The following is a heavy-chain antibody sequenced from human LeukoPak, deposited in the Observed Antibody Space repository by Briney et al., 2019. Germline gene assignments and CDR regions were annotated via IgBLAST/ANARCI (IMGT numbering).Heavy chain of an antibody. CDR1: GFSVSSNY. J-gene: IGHJ4*02. Sequence: GGSLRLSCAASGFSVSSNYMSWVRQAPGKGPEWVSVIYSGGSTYYADSVKGRFTISRDNSKNTLYLQMNSLRAEDTAVYYCARDSVTGGIAVAGPSDYWGQGTLVTVSS. D-gene: IGHD6-19*01. CDR3: ARDSVTGGIAVAGPSDY. CDR2: IYSGGST. V-gene: IGHV3-66*01.